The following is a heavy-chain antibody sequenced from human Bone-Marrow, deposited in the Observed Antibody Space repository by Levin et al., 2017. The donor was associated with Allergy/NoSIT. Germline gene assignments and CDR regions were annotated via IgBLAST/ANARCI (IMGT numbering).Heavy chain of an antibody. V-gene: IGHV3-9*01. D-gene: IGHD5-18*01. CDR2: ISWDSGGT. CDR3: AKGGYGSAPARPEVYD. CDR1: GFTFNDYA. Sequence: GGSLRLSCAASGFTFNDYAMHWVRQAPGKGLEWVSGISWDSGGTGYADSVKGRFTISRDNARNSLYLQMNSLRADDTALYYCAKGGYGSAPARPEVYDWGQGTLVTVSS. J-gene: IGHJ4*02.